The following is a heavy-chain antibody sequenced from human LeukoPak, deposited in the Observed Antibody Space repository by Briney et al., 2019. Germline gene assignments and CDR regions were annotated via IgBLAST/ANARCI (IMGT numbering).Heavy chain of an antibody. V-gene: IGHV4-39*07. D-gene: IGHD2-2*01. Sequence: SETLSLTCTVSGGSIGSSDSFWGWIRQPPGKGLEWIVSIYYSGTTYYNPSLKSRLTISVSTSKTHFSLKLTSVTAAYTAVYYCAGVGFSGTRCWGPGMDVWGKGPTLPVPS. CDR2: IYYSGTT. CDR3: AGVGFSGTRCWGPGMDV. J-gene: IGHJ6*04. CDR1: GGSIGSSDSF.